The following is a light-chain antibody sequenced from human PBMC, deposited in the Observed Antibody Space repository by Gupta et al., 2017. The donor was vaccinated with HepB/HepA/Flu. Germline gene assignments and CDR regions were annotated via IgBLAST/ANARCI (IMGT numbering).Light chain of an antibody. J-gene: IGKJ3*01. CDR3: QQSYSSPFT. CDR2: AAS. V-gene: IGKV1-39*01. CDR1: QSISNY. Sequence: DIQMTLSPSSLSASLGDRVTITCRASQSISNYLNWYQQKPGKAPKLLIYAASSLESGVPARFSGSGSGTDFTLTISSLQPEDFATYSCQQSYSSPFTFGPGTKVDIK.